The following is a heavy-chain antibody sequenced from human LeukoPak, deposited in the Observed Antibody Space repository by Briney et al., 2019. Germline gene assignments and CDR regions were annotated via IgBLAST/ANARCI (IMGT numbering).Heavy chain of an antibody. V-gene: IGHV4-34*01. J-gene: IGHJ6*03. CDR1: GGSFSGYY. Sequence: SETLSLTCAVYGGSFSGYYWSWIRQPPGKGLEWIGEINHSGSTNYNPSLKSRVTISVDTSKNQFSLKLSSVTAADTAVYYCARRSYYYYYMGVWGKGTTVTVSS. CDR3: ARRSYYYYYMGV. CDR2: INHSGST.